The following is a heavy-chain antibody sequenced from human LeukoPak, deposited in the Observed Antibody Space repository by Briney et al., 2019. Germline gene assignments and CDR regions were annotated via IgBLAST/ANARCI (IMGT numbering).Heavy chain of an antibody. V-gene: IGHV3-30*03. Sequence: GGSLRLSCAASGFTFSSYGMHWVRQAPGKGLERVAVISYDGSNKYYADSVKGRFTISRDNSKNTLYLQMNSLRAEDTAVYYCARAHTTVITHFDYWGQGTLVTVSS. CDR3: ARAHTTVITHFDY. CDR1: GFTFSSYG. D-gene: IGHD4-17*01. CDR2: ISYDGSNK. J-gene: IGHJ4*02.